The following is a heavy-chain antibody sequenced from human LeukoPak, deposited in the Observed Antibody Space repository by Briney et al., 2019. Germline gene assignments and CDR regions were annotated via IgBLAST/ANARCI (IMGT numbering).Heavy chain of an antibody. CDR1: GGSISSYY. D-gene: IGHD1-1*01. V-gene: IGHV4-59*01. CDR2: IYYTGST. Sequence: KPSETLSLTCTVSGGSISSYYWSWIRQPPGKGLEWIGYIYYTGSTNYNPSLKSRVTISVDTSKNQFSLKLSSVTAADTAVYYCARQQFSQLYYFDNWGQGTLVTVSS. CDR3: ARQQFSQLYYFDN. J-gene: IGHJ4*02.